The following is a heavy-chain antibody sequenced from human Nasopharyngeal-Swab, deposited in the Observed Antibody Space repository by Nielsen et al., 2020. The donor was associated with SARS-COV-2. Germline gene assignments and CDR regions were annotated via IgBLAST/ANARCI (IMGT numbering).Heavy chain of an antibody. Sequence: WIRQPPGKGLEWIGEIYHSGSTSYNPSLKSRVTISVDKSKNQFSLKLSSVTAADTAVYYCARRSWFRDIFDWGQGTLVTVSS. D-gene: IGHD3-10*01. V-gene: IGHV4-4*02. CDR3: ARRSWFRDIFD. J-gene: IGHJ4*02. CDR2: IYHSGST.